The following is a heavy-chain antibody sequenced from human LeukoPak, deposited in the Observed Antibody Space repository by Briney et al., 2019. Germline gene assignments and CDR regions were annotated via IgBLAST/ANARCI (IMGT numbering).Heavy chain of an antibody. J-gene: IGHJ4*02. CDR2: IYHSGST. CDR1: GGSISSYY. Sequence: KTSETLSLTCTVSGGSISSYYWSWIRQPPGKGLEWIGYIYHSGSTYYNPSLKSRVTISVDRSKNQFSLKLSSVTAADTAVYYCARQDSSTSTFDYWGQGTLVTVSS. V-gene: IGHV4-59*12. CDR3: ARQDSSTSTFDY. D-gene: IGHD6-13*01.